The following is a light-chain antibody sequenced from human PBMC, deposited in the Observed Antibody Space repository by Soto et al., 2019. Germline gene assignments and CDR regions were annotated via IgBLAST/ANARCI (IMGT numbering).Light chain of an antibody. CDR1: ISDVGAYNY. V-gene: IGLV2-14*01. CDR3: TSYTRTMNLR. Sequence: QSVLTQPASVSGSPGQSITISCTGTISDVGAYNYVSWYQHHPGRAPKLIIFEVSHRPSGVYDRFSGSKSGNTASLTSSGLQTEDEADYYCTSYTRTMNLRFGGGTKVTVL. CDR2: EVS. J-gene: IGLJ2*01.